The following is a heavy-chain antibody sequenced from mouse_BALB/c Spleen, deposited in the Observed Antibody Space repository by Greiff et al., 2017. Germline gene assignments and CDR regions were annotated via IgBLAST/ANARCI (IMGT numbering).Heavy chain of an antibody. CDR2: ISYDGSN. V-gene: IGHV3-6*02. J-gene: IGHJ3*01. Sequence: VQLKESGPGLVKPSQSLSLTCSVTGYSITSGYYWNWIRQFPGNKLEWMGYISYDGSNNYNPSLKNRISITRDTSKNQFFLKLNSVTTEDTATYYCARFPPWFAYWGQGTLVTVSA. CDR3: ARFPPWFAY. CDR1: GYSITSGYY.